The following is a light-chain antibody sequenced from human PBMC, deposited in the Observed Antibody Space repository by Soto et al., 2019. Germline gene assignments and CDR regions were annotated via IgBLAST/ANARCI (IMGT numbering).Light chain of an antibody. CDR2: GAS. J-gene: IGKJ1*01. CDR3: QQYTNLPKT. CDR1: QGVSRT. Sequence: IMPSPSTLSVSRGEHATLSCRASQGVSRTLVWYQQKPGQAPRLLIHGASSMATGIPARFSGSGSGTEFTLTISSLQSEDFAAYYCQQYTNLPKTFGQGTKVDIK. V-gene: IGKV3D-15*01.